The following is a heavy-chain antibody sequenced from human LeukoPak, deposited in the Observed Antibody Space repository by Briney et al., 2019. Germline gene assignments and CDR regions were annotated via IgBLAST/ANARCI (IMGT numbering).Heavy chain of an antibody. CDR2: ISSSSSYI. D-gene: IGHD4-17*01. Sequence: GGSLRLSCAASGFTFSIYSMNWVRQAPGKGLEWVSSISSSSSYIYYADSVKGRFTISRDNAKNSLYLQMNSLRAEDTAVYYCAITVTPRRSHFDYWGQGTLVTVSS. J-gene: IGHJ4*02. V-gene: IGHV3-21*01. CDR3: AITVTPRRSHFDY. CDR1: GFTFSIYS.